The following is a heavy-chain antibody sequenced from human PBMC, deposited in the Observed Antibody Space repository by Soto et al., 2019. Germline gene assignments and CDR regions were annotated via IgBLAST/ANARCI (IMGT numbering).Heavy chain of an antibody. D-gene: IGHD3-22*01. Sequence: QVQLVQSGAEVKKPGSSVKVSCKASGGTFSSYTISWVRQAPGQGLEWMGRIIPILGIANYAQKFQGRVTSTADKSRSTAYMELSSLRAEDTAVYYCAREMYYDSSGYYLFWGQGTLFTDSS. CDR1: GGTFSSYT. V-gene: IGHV1-69*08. J-gene: IGHJ4*02. CDR3: AREMYYDSSGYYLF. CDR2: IIPILGIA.